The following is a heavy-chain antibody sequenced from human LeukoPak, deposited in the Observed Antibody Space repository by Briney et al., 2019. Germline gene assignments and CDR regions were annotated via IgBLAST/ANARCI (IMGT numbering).Heavy chain of an antibody. CDR2: ITPSGGT. CDR1: GYTFTSYA. Sequence: ASVKVSCKASGYTFTSYAMHWVRQAPGQGLEWMGWITPSGGTNYPQKFQGRVTMTRDTSISTAYMELSRLRSDDTAVYYCASAVGTYYYGSGSYYSDYWGQGTLVTVSS. D-gene: IGHD3-10*01. CDR3: ASAVGTYYYGSGSYYSDY. J-gene: IGHJ4*02. V-gene: IGHV1-2*02.